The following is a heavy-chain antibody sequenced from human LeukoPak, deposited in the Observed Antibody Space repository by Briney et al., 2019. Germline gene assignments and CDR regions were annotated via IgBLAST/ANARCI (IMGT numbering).Heavy chain of an antibody. V-gene: IGHV3-7*04. D-gene: IGHD5-24*01. CDR2: IKQDGGEK. CDR3: AGRGDGNLYYFDH. Sequence: GVSLRLSCAASGFTFSSYWMSWVRQAPGKGLEWVANIKQDGGEKYYVDSVKGRFTISRDNAKNSLYLQMNSLRPEDTAVYYCAGRGDGNLYYFDHWGQGTLVTASS. CDR1: GFTFSSYW. J-gene: IGHJ4*02.